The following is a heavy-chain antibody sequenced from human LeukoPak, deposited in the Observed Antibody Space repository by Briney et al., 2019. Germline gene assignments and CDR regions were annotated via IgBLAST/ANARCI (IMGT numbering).Heavy chain of an antibody. CDR1: GGSISSGGYY. CDR3: ARAGGFFSPFGY. Sequence: SATLSLTCTVSGGSISSGGYYWSWIRQHPGKGLGWIGYIYYSGSTYYNPSLKSRVTISVNTSKNQFSLKLSSVTAADTAVYYCARAGGFFSPFGYWGQGTLVTVSS. V-gene: IGHV4-31*03. CDR2: IYYSGST. D-gene: IGHD3-16*01. J-gene: IGHJ4*02.